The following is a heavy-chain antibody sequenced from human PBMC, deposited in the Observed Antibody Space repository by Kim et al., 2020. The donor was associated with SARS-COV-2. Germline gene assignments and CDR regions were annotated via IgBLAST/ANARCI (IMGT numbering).Heavy chain of an antibody. D-gene: IGHD3-10*01. CDR3: ARVGGAHYYGSGSYYNVDAFDI. CDR1: GGTFSSYA. V-gene: IGHV1-69*13. Sequence: SVKVSCKASGGTFSSYAISWVRQAPGQGLEWMGGIIPIFGTANYAQKFQGRVTITADESTSTAYMELSSLRSEDTAVYYCARVGGAHYYGSGSYYNVDAFDIWGQGTMVTVSS. CDR2: IIPIFGTA. J-gene: IGHJ3*02.